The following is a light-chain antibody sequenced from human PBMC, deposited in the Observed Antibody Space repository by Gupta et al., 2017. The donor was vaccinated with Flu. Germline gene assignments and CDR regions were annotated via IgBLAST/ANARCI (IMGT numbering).Light chain of an antibody. CDR1: SSAISSYNR. CDR3: SSYTSSATWV. V-gene: IGLV2-18*02. Sequence: QSALPQPPSVSGSPGQSVAISCTGTSSAISSYNRVSWFQQPPGTAPILLIYEVTNRPSGVPDRFSGSKSGNTASLTISGLRAEDEADYCCSSYTSSATWVFGGGTKLTVL. J-gene: IGLJ3*02. CDR2: EVT.